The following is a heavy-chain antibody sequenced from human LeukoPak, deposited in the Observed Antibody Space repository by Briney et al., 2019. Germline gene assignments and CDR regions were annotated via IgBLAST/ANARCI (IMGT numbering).Heavy chain of an antibody. D-gene: IGHD2-21*02. Sequence: SETLSLTCAVYGGSFSGYYWSWIRQPPGKGLEWIGEINHSGSTNYNPSLKSRVTISVDTSKNQFSLKLSSVTAADTAVYYCARYLVTYNFDYWGQGTLVTVSS. J-gene: IGHJ4*02. CDR1: GGSFSGYY. CDR2: INHSGST. CDR3: ARYLVTYNFDY. V-gene: IGHV4-34*01.